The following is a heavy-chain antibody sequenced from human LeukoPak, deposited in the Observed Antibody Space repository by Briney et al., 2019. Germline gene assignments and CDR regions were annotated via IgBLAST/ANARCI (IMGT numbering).Heavy chain of an antibody. V-gene: IGHV1-8*01. CDR2: MNPNSGST. CDR3: ARWRVGLDV. Sequence: ASVKVSCKVSGYAITNFDINWVQQATGQGLEWMGWMNPNSGSTGFAQKFQGRVTMTRNTSISTAYLEITALRPEDTAVYYCARWRVGLDVWGQGTTVTVSS. D-gene: IGHD3-3*01. J-gene: IGHJ6*02. CDR1: GYAITNFD.